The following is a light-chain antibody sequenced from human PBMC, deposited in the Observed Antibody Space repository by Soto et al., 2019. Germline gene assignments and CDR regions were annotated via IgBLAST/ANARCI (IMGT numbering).Light chain of an antibody. CDR3: CSYAGSSTYYV. Sequence: QSVLTQPASVSGSPGQSITICCTGTSSDVGSYNLVSWYQQHPGKAPKLMIYEVSKRPSGVSNRFSGSKSGNTASLTISGLQAEDDADYYCCSYAGSSTYYVFGTGTKVTLL. J-gene: IGLJ1*01. V-gene: IGLV2-23*02. CDR2: EVS. CDR1: SSDVGSYNL.